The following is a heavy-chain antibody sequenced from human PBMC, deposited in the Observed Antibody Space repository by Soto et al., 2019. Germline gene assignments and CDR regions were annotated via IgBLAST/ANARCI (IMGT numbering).Heavy chain of an antibody. D-gene: IGHD5-12*01. V-gene: IGHV1-2*02. Sequence: ASVKVSCKASGYTFTGYYMHWVRQAPGQGLEWMGWINPNSGGTNYAQKFQGRVTMTRDTSISTAYMELSRLRSDDTALYYCARGPSGYDSPIFDYWGQGTLVTVSS. CDR2: INPNSGGT. CDR3: ARGPSGYDSPIFDY. CDR1: GYTFTGYY. J-gene: IGHJ4*02.